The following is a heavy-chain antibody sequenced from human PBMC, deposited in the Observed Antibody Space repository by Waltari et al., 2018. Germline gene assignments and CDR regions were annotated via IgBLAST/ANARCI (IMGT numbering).Heavy chain of an antibody. CDR1: GLSISESW. J-gene: IGHJ4*02. V-gene: IGHV3-7*01. CDR2: IKEDGSKI. CDR3: ARDAPLYTTGWGYDY. Sequence: EVQLVESGGGLVRPGGSLKLPCDASGLSISESWMSWVRQAPGKGPEWVADIKEDGSKIYYVGSVRGRFTISRDNAKNSLYLQMNSLRVEDTAVYYCARDAPLYTTGWGYDYWGQGILVTVSS. D-gene: IGHD6-19*01.